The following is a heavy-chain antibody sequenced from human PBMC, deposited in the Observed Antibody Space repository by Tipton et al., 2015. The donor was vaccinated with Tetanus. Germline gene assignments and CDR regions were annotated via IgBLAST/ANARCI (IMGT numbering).Heavy chain of an antibody. CDR1: GFTFSSYA. V-gene: IGHV3-53*01. CDR2: IYSGGST. CDR3: ARDAVGPYGDYATFDY. D-gene: IGHD4-17*01. J-gene: IGHJ4*02. Sequence: SLRLSCAASGFTFSSYAMSWVRQAPGKGLEWVSVIYSGGSTYYADSVKGRFTISRDNSKNTLYLQMNSLRAEDTAVYYCARDAVGPYGDYATFDYWGQGTLVTVSS.